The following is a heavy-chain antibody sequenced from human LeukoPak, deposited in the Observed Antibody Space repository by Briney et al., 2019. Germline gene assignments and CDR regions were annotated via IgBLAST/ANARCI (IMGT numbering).Heavy chain of an antibody. CDR1: GFTVSNNY. Sequence: GGSLRLSCAASGFTVSNNYMSWVRQAPGKGLEWVSVIYSGGSTYYADSVRGRFTIPRDNAKNTLYLQMNSLRVEDTAVYYCARDRSTYYWNYWGQGTLVTVSS. V-gene: IGHV3-66*01. D-gene: IGHD1-1*01. CDR2: IYSGGST. J-gene: IGHJ4*02. CDR3: ARDRSTYYWNY.